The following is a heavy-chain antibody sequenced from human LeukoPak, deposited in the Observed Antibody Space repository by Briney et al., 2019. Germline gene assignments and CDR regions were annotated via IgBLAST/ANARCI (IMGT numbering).Heavy chain of an antibody. CDR1: GFTVNRTY. V-gene: IGHV3-66*01. CDR2: IYSGGAT. D-gene: IGHD6-13*01. CDR3: AKDGGHIRSWYPYYFDY. J-gene: IGHJ4*02. Sequence: GGSLRLSCAASGFTVNRTYMSWVRQAPGRGLEWVSVIYSGGATYYSDSVKGRFTISRDNSKNTLYLQMNSLRAEDTAVYYCAKDGGHIRSWYPYYFDYWGQGTLVTVSS.